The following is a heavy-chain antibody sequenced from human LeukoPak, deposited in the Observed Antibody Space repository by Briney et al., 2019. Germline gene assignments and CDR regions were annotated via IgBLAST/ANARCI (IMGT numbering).Heavy chain of an antibody. CDR1: GYSFNTYW. CDR2: IYPGDSDT. J-gene: IGHJ4*02. D-gene: IGHD3-10*01. V-gene: IGHV5-51*01. CDR3: ARHAPLVRGVIYYFDH. Sequence: GESLKIACKGSGYSFNTYWIGWVRHMPGKGLEWMGIIYPGDSDTRYSPSFQGQVTVSADKSISTAYLQWSSLKASDTAMYYCARHAPLVRGVIYYFDHWGQGTLVTVSS.